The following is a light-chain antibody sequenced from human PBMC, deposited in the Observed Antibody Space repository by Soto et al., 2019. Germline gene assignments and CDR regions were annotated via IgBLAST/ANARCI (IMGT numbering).Light chain of an antibody. CDR1: QSVTNRY. Sequence: ESVLTQSPGTLSLSPVERATLSCRASQSVTNRYFAWYQQRPGQAPRLLIYGISNRATGIPDRFSGSGSGTDFTLTISRLEPEDFVVYYCQQYSSLPHTCGQGPKLEVK. J-gene: IGKJ2*01. CDR3: QQYSSLPHT. CDR2: GIS. V-gene: IGKV3-20*01.